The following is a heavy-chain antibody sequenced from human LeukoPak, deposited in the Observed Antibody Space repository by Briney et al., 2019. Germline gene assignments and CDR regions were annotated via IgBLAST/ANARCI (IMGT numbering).Heavy chain of an antibody. CDR3: AGRAEFRGVKDY. V-gene: IGHV4-30-4*08. J-gene: IGHJ4*02. CDR2: IYYSGST. CDR1: GGSINSGDYY. D-gene: IGHD3-10*01. Sequence: SETLSLTCTVSGGSINSGDYYWGWIRQPPGKGLEWIGYIYYSGSTYYNPSLKSRVTISVDTSKNQFSLKLSSVTAADTAVYYCAGRAEFRGVKDYWGQGTLVTVSS.